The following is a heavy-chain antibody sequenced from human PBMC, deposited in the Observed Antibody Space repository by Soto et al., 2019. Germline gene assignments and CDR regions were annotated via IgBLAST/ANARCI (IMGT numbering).Heavy chain of an antibody. J-gene: IGHJ5*02. Sequence: GGSLRLSCAASGFTFRSFTMNWVRQAPGKGLEWVSTISSNSAYIYYTDALRGRFTISRDNAKNSLHLQMNSLRAEDTAVYYCARDASRDSSARGWFDPWGPGTLVTVSS. V-gene: IGHV3-21*01. D-gene: IGHD6-13*01. CDR1: GFTFRSFT. CDR3: ARDASRDSSARGWFDP. CDR2: ISSNSAYI.